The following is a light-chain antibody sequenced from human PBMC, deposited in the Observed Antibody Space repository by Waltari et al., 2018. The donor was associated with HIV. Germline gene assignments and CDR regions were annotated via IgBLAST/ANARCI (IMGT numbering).Light chain of an antibody. J-gene: IGLJ2*01. V-gene: IGLV1-51*02. Sequence: QSVLTQPPSVSAAPGQRVTISCPGSSSTLGNNYVSWYQQVPRTAPKLLIYENTKRPSGIPDRFSGSKSGTSATLGITGLQTGDEADYYCETWDSSLSAGVFGGGTKVTVL. CDR3: ETWDSSLSAGV. CDR1: SSTLGNNY. CDR2: ENT.